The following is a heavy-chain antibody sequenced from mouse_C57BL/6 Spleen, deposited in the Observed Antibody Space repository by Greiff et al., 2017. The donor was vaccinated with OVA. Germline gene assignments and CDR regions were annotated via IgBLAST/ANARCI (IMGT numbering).Heavy chain of an antibody. Sequence: QVQLQQPGAELVRPGSSVKLSCKASGYTFTSYWMDWVKQRPGQGLEWIGNIYPSDSETHYNQKFKDKATLTVDKSSSTAYMQLSSLTSEDSAVYYCARSYGSSYVSWFAYWGQGTLVTVSA. CDR3: ARSYGSSYVSWFAY. J-gene: IGHJ3*01. V-gene: IGHV1-61*01. CDR2: IYPSDSET. CDR1: GYTFTSYW. D-gene: IGHD1-1*01.